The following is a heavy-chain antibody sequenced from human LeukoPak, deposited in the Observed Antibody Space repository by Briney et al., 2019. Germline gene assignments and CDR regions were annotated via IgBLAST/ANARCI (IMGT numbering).Heavy chain of an antibody. CDR2: IDNDGSGT. V-gene: IGHV3-74*01. Sequence: GGSLRLSYAASGFTFRNYAVNWVRQAPGKGLVWVSRIDNDGSGTNYAGSVKGRFTISRDNAKNTLYLQMNSLRAEDTAVYYCARDGATLYYFDYWGQGTLVTVSS. D-gene: IGHD2/OR15-2a*01. CDR1: GFTFRNYA. CDR3: ARDGATLYYFDY. J-gene: IGHJ4*02.